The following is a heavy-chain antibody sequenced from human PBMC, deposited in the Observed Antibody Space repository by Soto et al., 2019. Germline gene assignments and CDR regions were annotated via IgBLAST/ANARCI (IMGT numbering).Heavy chain of an antibody. D-gene: IGHD6-19*01. V-gene: IGHV1-2*02. CDR2: IHPNTGGT. CDR3: ASDFRTRGWFRQAGNFAMDV. CDR1: GYPYTNSY. Sequence: QVQLVQSGAEVRKPGASVKVSCKASGYPYTNSYMHWVRQAPGQGLEWMGWIHPNTGGTNYAQKFQGRVTMTRDTSVSTVYMELTRLPSDDTAIYSWASDFRTRGWFRQAGNFAMDVWGQGTTVTVS. J-gene: IGHJ6*02.